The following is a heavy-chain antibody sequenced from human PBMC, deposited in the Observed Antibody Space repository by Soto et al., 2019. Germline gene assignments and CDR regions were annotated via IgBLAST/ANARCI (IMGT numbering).Heavy chain of an antibody. CDR2: TYHTGST. CDR3: ARGPLYYYDSSGPQGVLDY. Sequence: TSETLSLTCAVSGGSISTGGYSWSWIRQPPGKGLEWIGYTYHTGSTYYNPSLKSRVTISVDRSENQFSLKLSSVTAADTAVYYCARGPLYYYDSSGPQGVLDYWGQGTLVTVSS. V-gene: IGHV4-30-2*01. J-gene: IGHJ4*02. CDR1: GGSISTGGYS. D-gene: IGHD3-22*01.